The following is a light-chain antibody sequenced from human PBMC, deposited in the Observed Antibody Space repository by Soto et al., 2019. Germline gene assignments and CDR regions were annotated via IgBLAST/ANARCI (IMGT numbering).Light chain of an antibody. Sequence: DIQMTQSPSSLSASVGDRVTITCRASHSISKYLNWYQQKPGKAPKLLIYTASSSQGGVPSRINGSGSGTDLTLTISRLQPEDSATYYCQQSYSTPLTFGGGTKVEIK. CDR2: TAS. J-gene: IGKJ4*01. CDR1: HSISKY. CDR3: QQSYSTPLT. V-gene: IGKV1-39*01.